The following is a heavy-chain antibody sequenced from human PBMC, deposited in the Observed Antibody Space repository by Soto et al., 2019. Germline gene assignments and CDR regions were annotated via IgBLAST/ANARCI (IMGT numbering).Heavy chain of an antibody. CDR3: ARRSTVTYDY. V-gene: IGHV4-39*01. CDR1: GGSLTSNSYY. CDR2: FYYSQSI. J-gene: IGHJ4*02. D-gene: IGHD4-17*01. Sequence: PSETLSLTCTVSGGSLTSNSYYWGWIRQPPGKGLEWIGSFYYSQSIYFNPSLKSRVTISVETSKNQYSLKLSAVIAADTAVYYCARRSTVTYDYWGQGILVTVSS.